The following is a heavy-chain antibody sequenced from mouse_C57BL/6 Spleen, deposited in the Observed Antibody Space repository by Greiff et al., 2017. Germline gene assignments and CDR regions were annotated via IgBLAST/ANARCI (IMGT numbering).Heavy chain of an antibody. CDR1: GYTFTDYE. V-gene: IGHV1-15*01. J-gene: IGHJ2*01. D-gene: IGHD2-4*01. CDR3: TRKGLRPGLDY. Sequence: QVQLQQSGAELVRPGASVTLSCKASGYTFTDYEMHWVKQTPVHGLEWIGAIDPETGGTAYNQKFKGKAILTADKSSSTAYMELRSRTSEDSAVYYCTRKGLRPGLDYWGQGTTLTVSS. CDR2: IDPETGGT.